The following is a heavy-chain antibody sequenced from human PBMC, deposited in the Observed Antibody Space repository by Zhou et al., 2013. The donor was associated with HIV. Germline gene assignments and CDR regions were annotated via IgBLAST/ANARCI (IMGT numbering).Heavy chain of an antibody. Sequence: QVQLVQSGAEMKKPGASVNISCKASGYAFTSYYIHWVRQAPGQGLEYLGWINPTSGDTRYAQNFQGRVTMTRDTSINTAYMELNRVKSDDTAVYYCAGYGSGYNWFYYWGQGTLVTVSS. CDR3: AGYGSGYNWFYY. CDR1: GYAFTSYY. J-gene: IGHJ4*02. V-gene: IGHV1-2*02. CDR2: INPTSGDT. D-gene: IGHD5-12*01.